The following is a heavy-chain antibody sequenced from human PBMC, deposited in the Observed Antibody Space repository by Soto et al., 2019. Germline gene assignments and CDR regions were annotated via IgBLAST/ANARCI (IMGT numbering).Heavy chain of an antibody. Sequence: GGSLRLSCAASGFTFSSYAMSWVRQAPGKGLEWVSAISGSGGSTYYADSVKGRFTISRANSKNTLYLQMNSLRAEDTAVYYCAKEVVAVAGKTANSAPMNYYGMDVWGQGTTVTVSS. CDR1: GFTFSSYA. J-gene: IGHJ6*02. CDR3: AKEVVAVAGKTANSAPMNYYGMDV. V-gene: IGHV3-23*01. D-gene: IGHD6-19*01. CDR2: ISGSGGST.